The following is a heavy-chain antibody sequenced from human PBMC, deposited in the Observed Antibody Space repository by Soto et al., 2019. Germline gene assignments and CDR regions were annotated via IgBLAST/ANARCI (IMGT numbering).Heavy chain of an antibody. CDR1: GGTFSSYA. V-gene: IGHV1-69*01. Sequence: QVQLVQSGAEVKKPGSSVKVSCKASGGTFSSYAISWVRQAPGQGLEWMGGIIPIFGTANYAQKFQGRVTITADESTSTAYMELSSLRSEDTAVYYCARDKGSSGYYYVSPFDYWGQGTLVTVSS. J-gene: IGHJ4*02. D-gene: IGHD3-22*01. CDR2: IIPIFGTA. CDR3: ARDKGSSGYYYVSPFDY.